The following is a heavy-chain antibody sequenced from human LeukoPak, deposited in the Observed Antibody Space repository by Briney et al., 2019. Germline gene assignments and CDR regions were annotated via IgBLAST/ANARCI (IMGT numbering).Heavy chain of an antibody. V-gene: IGHV1-8*01. CDR2: MNPNSGNT. Sequence: ASVKVSCKASGYTFTSYDINWVRQATGQGLEWIGWMNPNSGNTGYAQKFQGRVTITRNTSISTAYMELSSLRSEDTAVYYCAREDRGYCSSTSCYWDTPTPFDYWGQGTLVTVSS. J-gene: IGHJ4*02. D-gene: IGHD2-2*01. CDR1: GYTFTSYD. CDR3: AREDRGYCSSTSCYWDTPTPFDY.